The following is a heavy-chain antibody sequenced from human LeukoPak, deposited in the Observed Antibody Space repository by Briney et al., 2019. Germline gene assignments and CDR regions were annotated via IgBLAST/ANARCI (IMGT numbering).Heavy chain of an antibody. V-gene: IGHV3-30*02. CDR1: GFIFSSYG. Sequence: GGSLRLSCAASGFIFSSYGMHWVRQAPGKGLEWVPFIRYDGSNTYYADSVKGRFTISRDNSKNTLYLQMNSLRGEDTAVYYCAELGITMIGGVWGKGTTVTISS. CDR2: IRYDGSNT. D-gene: IGHD3-10*02. J-gene: IGHJ6*04. CDR3: AELGITMIGGV.